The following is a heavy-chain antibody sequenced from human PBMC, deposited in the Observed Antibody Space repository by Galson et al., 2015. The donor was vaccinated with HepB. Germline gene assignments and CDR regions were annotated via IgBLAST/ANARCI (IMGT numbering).Heavy chain of an antibody. D-gene: IGHD3-3*01. J-gene: IGHJ5*02. V-gene: IGHV4-59*01. CDR1: GGSISSYY. CDR3: ARAQGRYDLWSGPSGMWFDP. CDR2: IYYSGST. Sequence: ETLSLTCTVSGGSISSYYWSWIRQPPGKGLEWIGYIYYSGSTNYNPSLKSRVTISVDTSKNQFSLKLSSVTAADTAVYYCARAQGRYDLWSGPSGMWFDPWGQGTLVTVSS.